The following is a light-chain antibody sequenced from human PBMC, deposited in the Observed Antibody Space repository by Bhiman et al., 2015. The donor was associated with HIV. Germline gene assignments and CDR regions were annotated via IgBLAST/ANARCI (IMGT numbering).Light chain of an antibody. J-gene: IGLJ2*01. V-gene: IGLV2-14*03. CDR3: SSYTVSSPSVI. CDR1: SSAVGGYKY. Sequence: QSALTQPASVSGSPGQSITISCTGISSAVGGYKYVSWYQQHPGKAPKLIIYDVRKRPSGLSNRFSGSKSGDTASLTISGLQPEDEAEYHCSSYTVSSPSVIFGGGTKLTVL. CDR2: DVR.